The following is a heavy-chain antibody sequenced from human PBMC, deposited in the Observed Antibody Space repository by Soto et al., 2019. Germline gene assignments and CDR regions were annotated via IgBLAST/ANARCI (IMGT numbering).Heavy chain of an antibody. D-gene: IGHD3-22*01. CDR3: ARLRSGYYDSSGNYYYYAMDV. Sequence: GESLKISCKGSGYSFTSYWIGWVRQMPGKGLEWMGIIYPGDSDTRHSPSFQGQVTISADKSISTAYLQWSSLKASDTAMYYCARLRSGYYDSSGNYYYYAMDVWGQGTTVTV. CDR1: GYSFTSYW. V-gene: IGHV5-51*01. CDR2: IYPGDSDT. J-gene: IGHJ6*02.